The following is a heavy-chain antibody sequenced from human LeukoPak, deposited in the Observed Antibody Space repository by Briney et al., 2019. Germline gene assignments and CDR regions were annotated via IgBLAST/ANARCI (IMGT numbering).Heavy chain of an antibody. CDR1: GFTFSSYC. Sequence: GSLRLSFAASGFTFSSYCMHWVRQAPGKGLEWVAVISYDGSNKYYADSVKGRFTISRDNSKNTLYLQMNSLRAEDTAVYYCAKDLGSSSDYWGQGTLVTVSS. D-gene: IGHD6-6*01. V-gene: IGHV3-30*18. J-gene: IGHJ4*02. CDR2: ISYDGSNK. CDR3: AKDLGSSSDY.